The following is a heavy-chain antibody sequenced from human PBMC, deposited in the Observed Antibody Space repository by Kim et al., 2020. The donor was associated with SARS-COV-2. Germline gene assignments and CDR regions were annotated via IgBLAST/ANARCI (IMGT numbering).Heavy chain of an antibody. J-gene: IGHJ4*02. CDR3: AKDANYYDSSMDY. V-gene: IGHV3-9*01. D-gene: IGHD3-22*01. CDR1: GFTFGDYA. Sequence: GGSLRLSCAASGFTFGDYAMHWVRQAPGKGLEWVSGISWYSGSIGYADSVKGRFTISRDNAKNSLYLQMNSLRAEDTALYYCAKDANYYDSSMDYWGQGTLVTVSS. CDR2: ISWYSGSI.